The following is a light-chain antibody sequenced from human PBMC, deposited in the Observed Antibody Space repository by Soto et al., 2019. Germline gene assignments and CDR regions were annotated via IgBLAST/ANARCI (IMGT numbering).Light chain of an antibody. Sequence: ALTQPRSVSGSPGQSVTISCTGTSSDVGGYNYVSWYQQHPGKAPKLMIYDVSKRPSGVPDRFSGSKSGNTASLTISGLQAEDEADYYCCSYAGSFVVFGGGTKVTVL. CDR1: SSDVGGYNY. V-gene: IGLV2-11*01. J-gene: IGLJ2*01. CDR2: DVS. CDR3: CSYAGSFVV.